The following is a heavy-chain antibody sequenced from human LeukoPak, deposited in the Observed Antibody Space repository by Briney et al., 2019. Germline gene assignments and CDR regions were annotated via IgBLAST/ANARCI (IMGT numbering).Heavy chain of an antibody. Sequence: GGSLRLSCTASGFTFSTYAMNWVRQAPGKGLEWVAVIVGNGGGIHYADSVEGRFTISRDNYKNTVYLQMNSLRAEDAAVYYCAKDRIPDGRYSIDYWGQGALVTVSS. CDR1: GFTFSTYA. J-gene: IGHJ4*02. D-gene: IGHD3-16*02. V-gene: IGHV3-23*01. CDR2: IVGNGGGI. CDR3: AKDRIPDGRYSIDY.